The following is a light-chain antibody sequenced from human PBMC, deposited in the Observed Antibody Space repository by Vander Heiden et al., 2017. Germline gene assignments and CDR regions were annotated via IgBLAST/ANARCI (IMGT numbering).Light chain of an antibody. J-gene: IGLJ2*01. CDR1: SSDVGAYNR. CDR2: EVT. V-gene: IGLV2-18*02. Sequence: QSALTQPPSVSGSPGQSATISCTGTSSDVGAYNRVSWYQQPPGTAPKLMIYEVTNRPSGVPDRFSGSKSGNTASLTISGLQAEDEGDYYCSSYTTSSTLIFGGGTKLTVL. CDR3: SSYTTSSTLI.